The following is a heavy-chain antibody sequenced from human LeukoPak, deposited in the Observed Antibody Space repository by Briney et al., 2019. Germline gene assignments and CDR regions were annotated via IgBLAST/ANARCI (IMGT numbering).Heavy chain of an antibody. V-gene: IGHV3-21*01. CDR2: ISSSSYI. CDR3: ARDSYGSGSYYYMDV. Sequence: GGSLRLSCAASGFTFSSYSMNWVRQAPGKGLEWVSSISSSSYIYYADSVKGRFTISRDNAKNSLYLQMNSLRAEDTAVYYCARDSYGSGSYYYMDVWGKGTTVTVSS. CDR1: GFTFSSYS. D-gene: IGHD3-10*01. J-gene: IGHJ6*03.